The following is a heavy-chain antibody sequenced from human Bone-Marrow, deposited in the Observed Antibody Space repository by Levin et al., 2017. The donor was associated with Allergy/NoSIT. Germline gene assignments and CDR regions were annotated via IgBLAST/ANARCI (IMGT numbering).Heavy chain of an antibody. V-gene: IGHV1-46*01. CDR2: INPRGGST. Sequence: ASVKVSCKASGYSFTSHYLHWVRQAPGQGLEWMAIINPRGGSTTYAQKFQGRVTMTSDTSTSTVYMEMSSLRSDDTAVYYCARDLSGGLPDAFDIWGQGTIVSVSS. J-gene: IGHJ3*02. CDR3: ARDLSGGLPDAFDI. CDR1: GYSFTSHY. D-gene: IGHD1-1*01.